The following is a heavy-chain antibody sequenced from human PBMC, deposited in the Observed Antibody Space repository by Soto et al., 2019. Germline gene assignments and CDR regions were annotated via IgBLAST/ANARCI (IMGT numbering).Heavy chain of an antibody. CDR2: ISSSSSYI. CDR3: ARDRSTDSSGYYAY. Sequence: EVQLVESGGGLVKPGGSLRLSCAASGFTFSSYSMNWVRQAPGKGLEWVSSISSSSSYIYYADSVKGRFTISRDNAKNSLYLQMNCLRAEDTAVYYCARDRSTDSSGYYAYWGQGTLVTVSS. J-gene: IGHJ4*02. CDR1: GFTFSSYS. V-gene: IGHV3-21*01. D-gene: IGHD3-22*01.